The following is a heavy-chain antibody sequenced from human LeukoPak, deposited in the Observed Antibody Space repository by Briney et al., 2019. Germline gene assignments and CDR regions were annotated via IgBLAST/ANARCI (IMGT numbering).Heavy chain of an antibody. CDR3: ARDPAA. Sequence: ASVKVSCKASGYTFTNHSINWVRQAPGQGLEYMGWIDTNTGNPTYAQAFTGRIVFSLDTSVSTAYLQISSLKAEDTAVYYCARDPAAWGQGTLVTVSS. CDR2: IDTNTGNP. D-gene: IGHD2-15*01. CDR1: GYTFTNHS. V-gene: IGHV7-4-1*02. J-gene: IGHJ4*02.